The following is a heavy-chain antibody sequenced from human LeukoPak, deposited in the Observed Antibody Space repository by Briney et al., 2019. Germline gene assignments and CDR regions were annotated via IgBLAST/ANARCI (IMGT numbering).Heavy chain of an antibody. J-gene: IGHJ5*02. CDR1: GFTFSSYA. D-gene: IGHD2-2*01. CDR2: ISGSGGST. CDR3: AKDDWQYAGLNWFDP. V-gene: IGHV3-23*01. Sequence: GGSLRLSCVTSGFTFSSYAMSWVRQAPGKGLEWVSAISGSGGSTHYADSVKGRFTISRDNSKNTLYLQMNSLRAEDTAVYYSAKDDWQYAGLNWFDPWGQGTLVTVSS.